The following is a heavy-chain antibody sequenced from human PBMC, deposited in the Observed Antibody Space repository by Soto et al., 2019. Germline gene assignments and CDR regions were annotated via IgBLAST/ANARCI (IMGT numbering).Heavy chain of an antibody. J-gene: IGHJ3*02. Sequence: QVQLQESGPGLVKPSETLSLTCTVSDGSISNYYWSWIRQPPGKGLEWIGYIYYRGRTDYNPSLKSRVTFSVDTSKNQFSLKLSSVTAADTAVYYCARRPAAEAFDIWGQGTMVTVSS. CDR3: ARRPAAEAFDI. CDR2: IYYRGRT. CDR1: DGSISNYY. V-gene: IGHV4-59*08. D-gene: IGHD6-13*01.